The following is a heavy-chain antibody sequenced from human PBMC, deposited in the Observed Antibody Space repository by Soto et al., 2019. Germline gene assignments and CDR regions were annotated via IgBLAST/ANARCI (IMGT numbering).Heavy chain of an antibody. CDR3: ARDNYGGMVDY. D-gene: IGHD2-15*01. CDR2: IFFSGGT. Sequence: QVQLQESGPGLLRPSQTLSLTCTVSGGSVLNGAYYWTWSRQHPGRGLEGIGKIFFSGGTHYNPALKSSLVISIDSSNTLFSLNLSSVTAADTAIYYCARDNYGGMVDYWGQGALVTVSS. CDR1: GGSVLNGAYY. J-gene: IGHJ4*02. V-gene: IGHV4-31*03.